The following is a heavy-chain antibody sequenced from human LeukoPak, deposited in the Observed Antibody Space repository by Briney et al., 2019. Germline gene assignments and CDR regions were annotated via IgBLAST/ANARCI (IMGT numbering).Heavy chain of an antibody. D-gene: IGHD6-19*01. CDR3: AKSTGYSSGWYHPADY. CDR1: GFTFSSYA. V-gene: IGHV3-30-3*02. J-gene: IGHJ4*02. CDR2: ISYDGSNK. Sequence: GRSLRLSCAASGFTFSSYAMHWVRQAPSKGLEWVAVISYDGSNKYYADSVKGRFTISRDNSKNTPYLQMNSLRAEDTAVYYCAKSTGYSSGWYHPADYWGQGTLVTVSS.